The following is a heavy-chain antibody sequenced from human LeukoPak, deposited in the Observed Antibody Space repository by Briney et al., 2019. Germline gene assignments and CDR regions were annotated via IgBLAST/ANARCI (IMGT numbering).Heavy chain of an antibody. CDR3: AKPVSVDTAMVPCDY. CDR2: ISSDGRNT. Sequence: GGSLRLSCAASGFTFSDYYMSWIRQAPGKGLEWVAVISSDGRNTYYADSVKGRFTISRDNSKNTLYLQMNSLGGEDTAVYYCAKPVSVDTAMVPCDYWGQGTLVTVSS. V-gene: IGHV3-30*18. J-gene: IGHJ4*02. D-gene: IGHD5-18*01. CDR1: GFTFSDYY.